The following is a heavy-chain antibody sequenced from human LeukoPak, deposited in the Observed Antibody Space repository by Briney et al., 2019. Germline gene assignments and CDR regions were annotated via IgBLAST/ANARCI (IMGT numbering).Heavy chain of an antibody. CDR3: ARGRGYYYGSGSYYYPSYNWFDP. V-gene: IGHV3-23*01. Sequence: PGGSLRLSCAASGFTFSSYAMSWVRQAPGKGLEWVSAISGSGGSTYYADSVKGRFTISRDNSKNTLYLQMNSLRAEDTAVYYCARGRGYYYGSGSYYYPSYNWFDPWGQGTLVTVSS. CDR1: GFTFSSYA. CDR2: ISGSGGST. J-gene: IGHJ5*02. D-gene: IGHD3-10*01.